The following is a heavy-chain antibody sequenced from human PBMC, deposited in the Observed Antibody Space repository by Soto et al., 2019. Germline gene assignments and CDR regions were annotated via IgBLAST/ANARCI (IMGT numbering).Heavy chain of an antibody. Sequence: QLVESGGGLVKPGASLRLSCLASEFTFSDSYMHWIRQAPGKGLEWISSITSSSTNTVYADSVKGRFTIARDDAKNSVFLQMGSTRVDDSAIYYCARDAPWGDTFPFDIWGQGTMVSVSS. D-gene: IGHD2-21*02. CDR3: ARDAPWGDTFPFDI. CDR1: EFTFSDSY. V-gene: IGHV3-11*05. CDR2: ITSSSTNT. J-gene: IGHJ3*02.